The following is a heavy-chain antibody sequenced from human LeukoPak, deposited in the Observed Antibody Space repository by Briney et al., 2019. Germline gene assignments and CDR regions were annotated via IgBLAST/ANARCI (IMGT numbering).Heavy chain of an antibody. CDR3: ARYGSGAEFDY. Sequence: PGGSLRLSCAASGFTFSSYAMSRIRQAPGKGLEWVSAISGSGGSTYYADSVKGRFTISRDNSKNTLYLQMNSLRAEDTAVYYCARYGSGAEFDYWGQGTLVTVSS. CDR1: GFTFSSYA. CDR2: ISGSGGST. V-gene: IGHV3-23*01. D-gene: IGHD3-10*01. J-gene: IGHJ4*02.